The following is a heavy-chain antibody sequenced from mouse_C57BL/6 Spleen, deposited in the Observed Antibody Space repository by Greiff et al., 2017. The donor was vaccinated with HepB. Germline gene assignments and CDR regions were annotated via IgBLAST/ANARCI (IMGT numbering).Heavy chain of an antibody. D-gene: IGHD2-5*01. CDR2: ISGGGNT. J-gene: IGHJ2*01. CDR1: GFTFSSYT. V-gene: IGHV5-9*01. Sequence: EVKLVESGGGLVKPGGSLKLSCAASGFTFSSYTMSWVRQTPEKRLEWVATISGGGNTYYPDSVKGRFSTSRDNAKNTLYLQMSSLRSEDTALYYCARAYYSNLFDYWGQGTTLTVSS. CDR3: ARAYYSNLFDY.